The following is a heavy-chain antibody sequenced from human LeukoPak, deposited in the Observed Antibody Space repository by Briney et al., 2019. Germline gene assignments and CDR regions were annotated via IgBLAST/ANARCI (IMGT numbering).Heavy chain of an antibody. CDR1: GFTFSSYS. CDR3: ARDRWDSSGWYDAFDI. Sequence: GGSLRLSCAASGFTFSSYSMNWVRQAPGKGLEWVSSISSSSSYIYYADSVKGRFTISRDNAKNSLYLQMNSLRAEDTAVYYCARDRWDSSGWYDAFDIWGQGTMVTVSS. D-gene: IGHD6-19*01. V-gene: IGHV3-21*01. CDR2: ISSSSSYI. J-gene: IGHJ3*02.